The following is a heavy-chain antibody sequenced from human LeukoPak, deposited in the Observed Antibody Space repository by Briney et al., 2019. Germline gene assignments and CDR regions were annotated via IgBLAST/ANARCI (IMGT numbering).Heavy chain of an antibody. J-gene: IGHJ4*02. V-gene: IGHV1-2*02. Sequence: ASVKVSCKASGYTFTGYYMHWVRQAPGQGLEWMGWINPNIGGTNYAQKFQGRVTMTRDTSISTAYMELSRLRSDDTAVYYCARDESITIFGVVPFDYWGQGTLVTVSS. CDR1: GYTFTGYY. D-gene: IGHD3-3*01. CDR3: ARDESITIFGVVPFDY. CDR2: INPNIGGT.